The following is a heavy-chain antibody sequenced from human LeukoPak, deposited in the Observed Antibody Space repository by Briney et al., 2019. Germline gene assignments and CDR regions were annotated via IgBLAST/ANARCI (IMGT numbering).Heavy chain of an antibody. Sequence: PSGTLSLTCAVSGGSISSSNWWSWVRQPPGKGLEWIGEIYHSGSTNYNPSLKSRVTISVDKSKNQFSLKLSSVTAADTAVYYCARVRSGSSWHTYNRFDPWGQGTLVTVSS. V-gene: IGHV4-4*02. CDR1: GGSISSSNW. CDR3: ARVRSGSSWHTYNRFDP. D-gene: IGHD6-13*01. J-gene: IGHJ5*02. CDR2: IYHSGST.